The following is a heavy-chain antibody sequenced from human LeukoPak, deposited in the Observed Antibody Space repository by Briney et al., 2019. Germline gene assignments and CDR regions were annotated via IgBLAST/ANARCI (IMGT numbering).Heavy chain of an antibody. J-gene: IGHJ4*02. CDR1: GGSISNYY. D-gene: IGHD3-16*01. Sequence: SETLSLTCTVSGGSISNYYWSWIRQPPGKGLEWIGYISYSGSTNYNASLKSRVTTSIDTSKNQFSLKLSSVTAADTAVYHCARHGPGGMFDYWGQGTLVTVSS. V-gene: IGHV4-59*08. CDR2: ISYSGST. CDR3: ARHGPGGMFDY.